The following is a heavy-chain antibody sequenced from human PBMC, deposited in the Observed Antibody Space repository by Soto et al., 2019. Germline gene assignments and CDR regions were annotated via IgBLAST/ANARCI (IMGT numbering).Heavy chain of an antibody. D-gene: IGHD6-19*01. CDR3: ARARGWYVDYFDY. CDR2: ISSSSSYI. J-gene: IGHJ4*02. V-gene: IGHV3-21*01. Sequence: EVQLVESGGGLVKPGGSLRLSCAASGFTFSSYSMNWVRQAPGKGLEWVSSISSSSSYIYYADSVKGRFTISRDNAKNSLYLQMNSLRAEDTAVYYCARARGWYVDYFDYWGQGILVTVSS. CDR1: GFTFSSYS.